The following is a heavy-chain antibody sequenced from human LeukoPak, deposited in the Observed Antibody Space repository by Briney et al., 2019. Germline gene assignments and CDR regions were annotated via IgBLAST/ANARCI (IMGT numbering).Heavy chain of an antibody. Sequence: GGSLRLSCAASGFTFSSYGMHWVRQAPGKGLEWVAFIRYDGSNKYYADSVKGRFTISRDNSKNTLYLQMNSLRAEDTAVYYCAKDSGRRPDYSNYPGKYYYYMDVWGKGTTVTVSS. D-gene: IGHD4-11*01. CDR1: GFTFSSYG. J-gene: IGHJ6*03. CDR3: AKDSGRRPDYSNYPGKYYYYMDV. CDR2: IRYDGSNK. V-gene: IGHV3-30*02.